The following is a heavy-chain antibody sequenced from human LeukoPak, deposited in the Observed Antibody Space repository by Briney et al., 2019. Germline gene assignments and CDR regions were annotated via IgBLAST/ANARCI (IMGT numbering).Heavy chain of an antibody. Sequence: GGFLRLSCEAFGFTFRSYAMSWVRQAPGKGLEWVSSIAGSGATTNYADSVKGRFTISRDNSKNTLYLQMNSLRAEDTAVYYCAKGQQWLVYYFDYWGQGTLVTVSS. CDR1: GFTFRSYA. CDR3: AKGQQWLVYYFDY. V-gene: IGHV3-23*01. D-gene: IGHD6-19*01. CDR2: IAGSGATT. J-gene: IGHJ4*02.